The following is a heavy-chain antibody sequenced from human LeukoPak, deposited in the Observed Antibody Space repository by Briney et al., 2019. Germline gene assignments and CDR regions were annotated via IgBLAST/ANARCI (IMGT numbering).Heavy chain of an antibody. Sequence: HPGGSLRLSCAASGFTFSSYAMHWVRQAPGKGLEWVAVISYDGSNKYYADSVKGRFTISRDNSKNTLYLQMNSLKTEDTAVYYCTTFPSGFDIWGQGTMVTVSS. CDR3: TTFPSGFDI. V-gene: IGHV3-30-3*01. D-gene: IGHD3-3*01. J-gene: IGHJ3*02. CDR2: ISYDGSNK. CDR1: GFTFSSYA.